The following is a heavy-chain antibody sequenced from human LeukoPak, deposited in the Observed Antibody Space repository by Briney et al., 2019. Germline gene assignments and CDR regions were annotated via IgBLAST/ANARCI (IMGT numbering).Heavy chain of an antibody. CDR2: ISSSGSTI. D-gene: IGHD5-12*01. Sequence: GGSLRLSCAASGFSFSSFAMTWVRQAPGKGLEWVSYISSSGSTIYYADSVKGRFTISRDNAKNSLYLQMNSLRAEDTAVYYCARDRSGYDFINWFDPWGQGTLVTVSS. J-gene: IGHJ5*02. CDR1: GFSFSSFA. V-gene: IGHV3-48*04. CDR3: ARDRSGYDFINWFDP.